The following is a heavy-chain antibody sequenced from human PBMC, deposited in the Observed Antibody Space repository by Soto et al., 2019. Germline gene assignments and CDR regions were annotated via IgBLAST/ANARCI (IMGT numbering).Heavy chain of an antibody. D-gene: IGHD2-2*01. Sequence: EVQLLESGGGLVQPGGSLRLSCAASGFTFSSYAMSWVRQAPGKGLEWVSAISGSGGSTYYADSVKGRFTISRDNSKNTLYLQMNSLRAEDTAVYYCAKDHHIVLVPAAREGMDVWGQGTTVTVSS. J-gene: IGHJ6*02. V-gene: IGHV3-23*01. CDR2: ISGSGGST. CDR1: GFTFSSYA. CDR3: AKDHHIVLVPAAREGMDV.